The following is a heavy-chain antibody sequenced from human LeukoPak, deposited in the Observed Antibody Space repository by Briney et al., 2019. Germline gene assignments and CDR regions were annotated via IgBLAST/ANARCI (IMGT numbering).Heavy chain of an antibody. V-gene: IGHV1-2*02. CDR3: ARDVISRNMITLGLGY. CDR2: INPNSGGT. CDR1: GYTFTGYY. D-gene: IGHD3-16*01. J-gene: IGHJ4*02. Sequence: ATVKVSCKASGYTFTGYYMHWVRQAPGQGLEWMGWINPNSGGTNYAQKFQGRVTMTRDTSISTAYMELSRLRSDDTAVYFCARDVISRNMITLGLGYWGQGTLVTVSS.